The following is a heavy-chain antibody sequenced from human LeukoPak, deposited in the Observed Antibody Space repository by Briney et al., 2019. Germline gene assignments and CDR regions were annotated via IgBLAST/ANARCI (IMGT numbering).Heavy chain of an antibody. Sequence: GGSLRLSCAASGFTFDDYAMHWVRQAPGKGLEWVSLISGDGGSKYYADSVRGRFTISRDNSKNSLYLQMNSLRTEDTALYYCAKSMILRYFDWLGYWGQGTLVTVSS. J-gene: IGHJ4*02. D-gene: IGHD3-9*01. CDR3: AKSMILRYFDWLGY. V-gene: IGHV3-43*02. CDR2: ISGDGGSK. CDR1: GFTFDDYA.